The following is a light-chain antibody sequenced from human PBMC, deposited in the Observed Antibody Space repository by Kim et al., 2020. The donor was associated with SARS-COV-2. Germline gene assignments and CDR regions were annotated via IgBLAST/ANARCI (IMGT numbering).Light chain of an antibody. Sequence: EIALTQSPATLSLSPGERATLSCRASQTFNDFLAWYQQKPGQAPRLLIYDASTRATGIPARFSGSGSGTDFTLTISSLEPEDFAVYYCQHHYNWPLTFGGGTKVDIK. CDR1: QTFNDF. J-gene: IGKJ4*01. V-gene: IGKV3-11*01. CDR2: DAS. CDR3: QHHYNWPLT.